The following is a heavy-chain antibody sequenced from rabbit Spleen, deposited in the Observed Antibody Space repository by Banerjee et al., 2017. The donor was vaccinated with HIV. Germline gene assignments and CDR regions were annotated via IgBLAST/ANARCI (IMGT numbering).Heavy chain of an antibody. V-gene: IGHV1S45*01. Sequence: QEQLVESGGGLVQPEGSLTLTCTASGFSFSSSYYMCWVRQTPGKGLEWIACIYGGSGSSTAYASWAKGRFTISKTSSTTVPLQMTSLTAADTATYFCARDTGSSFSTYGMDLWGPGTLVTVS. J-gene: IGHJ6*01. D-gene: IGHD8-1*01. CDR3: ARDTGSSFSTYGMDL. CDR1: GFSFSSSYY. CDR2: IYGGSGSST.